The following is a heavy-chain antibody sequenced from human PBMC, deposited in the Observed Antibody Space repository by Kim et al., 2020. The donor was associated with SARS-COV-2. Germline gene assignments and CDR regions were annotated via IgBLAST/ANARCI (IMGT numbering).Heavy chain of an antibody. CDR2: ISGSGGKT. CDR1: GFTFSIYA. CDR3: AKDPGVYGDYGFDDAFDI. D-gene: IGHD4-17*01. V-gene: IGHV3-23*01. Sequence: GGSLRLSCAASGFTFSIYAMSWVRQAPGKGLEWVSAISGSGGKTYYADSVKGRFTISRDNSKNTLYLQMNSPRAEYTAIYYCAKDPGVYGDYGFDDAFDIWGQGTMVTVSS. J-gene: IGHJ3*02.